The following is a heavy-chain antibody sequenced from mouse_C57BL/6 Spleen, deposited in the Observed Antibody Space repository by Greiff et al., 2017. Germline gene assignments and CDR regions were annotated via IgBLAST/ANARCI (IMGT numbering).Heavy chain of an antibody. CDR3: ANYGNSLDY. Sequence: VQLQQSVAELVRPGASVKLSCTASGFNIQNTYMHWVKQRPEQGLEWIGRIDPANGNTKYAPKFQGKATITVDTSSNTAYLQLSSLTSEYTAIYYCANYGNSLDYWGQGTTLTVSS. D-gene: IGHD1-1*01. V-gene: IGHV14-3*01. J-gene: IGHJ2*01. CDR2: IDPANGNT. CDR1: GFNIQNTY.